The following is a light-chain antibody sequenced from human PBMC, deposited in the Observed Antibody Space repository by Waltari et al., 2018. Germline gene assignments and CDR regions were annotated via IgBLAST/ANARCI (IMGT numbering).Light chain of an antibody. Sequence: DIVMTQTPLSLSVTPGQPASISCKSSQSLLHSDAKTLLYWYLQKAGQPPQLLIYEVSNRVAGVPDRFSGSGSGTDFTLKISRVEAEDVGVYFYMQSIQLPPITFGQGTRLEIK. CDR2: EVS. CDR1: QSLLHSDAKTL. J-gene: IGKJ5*01. V-gene: IGKV2D-29*01. CDR3: MQSIQLPPIT.